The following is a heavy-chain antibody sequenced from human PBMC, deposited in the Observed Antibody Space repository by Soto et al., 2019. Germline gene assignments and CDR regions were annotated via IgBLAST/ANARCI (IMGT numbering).Heavy chain of an antibody. J-gene: IGHJ6*02. Sequence: SATLSLTCTVSGGSISSGGYYWSWIRQHPGKGLEWIGYIYYSGSTYYNPSLKSRVTISVDTSKNQFSLKLSSVTAAGTAVYYCASNYDFWSGYYGDYYYGMDVWGQGTTVTVSS. CDR2: IYYSGST. CDR1: GGSISSGGYY. CDR3: ASNYDFWSGYYGDYYYGMDV. D-gene: IGHD3-3*01. V-gene: IGHV4-31*03.